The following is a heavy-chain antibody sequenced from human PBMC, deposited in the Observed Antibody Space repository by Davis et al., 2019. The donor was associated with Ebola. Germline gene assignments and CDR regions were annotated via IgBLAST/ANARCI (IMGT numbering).Heavy chain of an antibody. V-gene: IGHV3-64D*08. J-gene: IGHJ4*02. D-gene: IGHD1-26*01. CDR2: INDRGTAT. Sequence: GEFLKISCSASGFIFSSSAMHWVRQAPGKGLEYVSGINDRGTATHYADSVKGRFSISRDDSKNTVYLQLNNLRTEDTALYFCIKDRSGKYAFDYWGQGTLVTVSS. CDR1: GFIFSSSA. CDR3: IKDRSGKYAFDY.